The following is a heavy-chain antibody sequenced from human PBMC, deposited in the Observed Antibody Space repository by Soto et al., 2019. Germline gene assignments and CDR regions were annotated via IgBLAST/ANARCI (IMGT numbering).Heavy chain of an antibody. CDR1: GYTFTGYY. V-gene: IGHV1-2*04. J-gene: IGHJ4*02. CDR2: INPNSGGT. D-gene: IGHD2-8*01. CDR3: ARDRSAGYCTNGVCYYFDY. Sequence: VASVKVSCKASGYTFTGYYMHWVRQAPGQGLEWMGWINPNSGGTNYAQKFQGWVTMTRDTSISTAYMELSRLRSDDTAVYYCARDRSAGYCTNGVCYYFDYWGQGTLVTVSS.